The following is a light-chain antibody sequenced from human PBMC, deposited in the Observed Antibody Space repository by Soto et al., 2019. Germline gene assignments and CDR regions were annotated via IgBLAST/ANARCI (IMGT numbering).Light chain of an antibody. CDR3: QQFCSSPLFT. J-gene: IGKJ3*01. Sequence: EIVLTQSPGTLSLCPGERATLSCRASQSVSSSYLAWYQQKPGQAPRLLIYGASSRATGIPDRFSGSGSGTDFTLTISRLEPEDFAVYYCQQFCSSPLFTFGPGTKVDVK. CDR2: GAS. V-gene: IGKV3-20*01. CDR1: QSVSSSY.